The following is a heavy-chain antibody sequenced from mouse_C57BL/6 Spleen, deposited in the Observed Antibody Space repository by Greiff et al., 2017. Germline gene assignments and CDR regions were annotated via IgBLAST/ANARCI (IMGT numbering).Heavy chain of an antibody. J-gene: IGHJ1*03. CDR3: AKRGDWERYFDV. D-gene: IGHD4-1*01. CDR1: GYSFTGYY. Sequence: EVKLMESGPELVKPGASVKISCKASGYSFTGYYMHWVKQSHGNILDWIGYIYPYNGVSSYNQKFKGKATLTVDKSSSTAYMELRSLTSEDSAVYYCAKRGDWERYFDVWGTGTTVTVSS. V-gene: IGHV1-31*01. CDR2: IYPYNGVS.